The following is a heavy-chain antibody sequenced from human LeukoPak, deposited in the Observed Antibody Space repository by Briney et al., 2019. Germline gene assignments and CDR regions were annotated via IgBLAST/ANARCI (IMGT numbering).Heavy chain of an antibody. D-gene: IGHD3-9*01. CDR3: ATLGRYFDWLLLDY. CDR2: IYYSGST. J-gene: IGHJ4*02. CDR1: GGSISSSSYY. V-gene: IGHV4-39*07. Sequence: SETLSLTCTVSGGSISSSSYYWGWIRQPPGKGLEWIGSIYYSGSTNYNPSLKSRVTISVDTSKNQFSLKLSSVTAADTAVYYCATLGRYFDWLLLDYWGQGTLVTVSS.